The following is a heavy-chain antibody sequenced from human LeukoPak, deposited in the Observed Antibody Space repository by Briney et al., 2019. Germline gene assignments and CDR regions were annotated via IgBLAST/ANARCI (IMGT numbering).Heavy chain of an antibody. Sequence: SETLSLTCAVSDVSIFRSNWWSWVRQPPGKGLEWIGQISPSGSTNYSPSLKSRVTISVDTSKNQFSLKLSSVTAAATAVYYCARPTGYSYGSRWFDPWGQGTLVTVSS. CDR2: ISPSGST. V-gene: IGHV4-4*02. D-gene: IGHD5-18*01. CDR3: ARPTGYSYGSRWFDP. J-gene: IGHJ5*02. CDR1: DVSIFRSNW.